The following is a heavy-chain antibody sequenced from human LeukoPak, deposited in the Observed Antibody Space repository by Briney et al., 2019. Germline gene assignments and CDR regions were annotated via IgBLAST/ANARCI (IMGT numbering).Heavy chain of an antibody. D-gene: IGHD3-22*01. Sequence: ASVKVSCKASGYTFTSYAMNWVRQAPGQGLEWMGWINTNTGNPTYAQGFTGRFVFSLDTSVSTAYLQFSSLKAEDTAVYYCARPIYYYDSSGYYYWGQGTLVTVSS. CDR3: ARPIYYYDSSGYYY. V-gene: IGHV7-4-1*02. CDR1: GYTFTSYA. CDR2: INTNTGNP. J-gene: IGHJ4*02.